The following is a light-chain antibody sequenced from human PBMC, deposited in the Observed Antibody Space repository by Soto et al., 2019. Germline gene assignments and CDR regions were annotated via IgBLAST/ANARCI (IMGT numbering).Light chain of an antibody. CDR1: QGISSY. CDR3: QQLNSYPLIT. CDR2: AAS. Sequence: DIQLTQSPSFLSASVGDRVTITCRASQGISSYLDWYQQKPGKAPKLLIYAASTFQSGVPSRFSGSGSGTEFTLTISSLQPEDFATYYCQQLNSYPLITFGQGTRLEIK. V-gene: IGKV1-9*01. J-gene: IGKJ5*01.